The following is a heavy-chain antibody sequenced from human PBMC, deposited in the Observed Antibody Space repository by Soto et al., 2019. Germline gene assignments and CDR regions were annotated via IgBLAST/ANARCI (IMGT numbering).Heavy chain of an antibody. V-gene: IGHV4-59*08. Sequence: SETLSLTCTFSGGSISSYYWSWIRRPPGKGLEWIGYIYYSGSTNYNPSLKSRVTISVDTSKNQFSLKLSSVTAADTAVYYCARPGVSGSLHHYRNDVWGKGTQVTGSS. CDR3: ARPGVSGSLHHYRNDV. D-gene: IGHD6-19*01. J-gene: IGHJ6*04. CDR2: IYYSGST. CDR1: GGSISSYY.